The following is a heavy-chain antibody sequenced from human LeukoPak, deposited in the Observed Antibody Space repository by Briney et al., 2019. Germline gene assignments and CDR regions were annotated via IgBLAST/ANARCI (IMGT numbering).Heavy chain of an antibody. Sequence: SETLSLTCAVYGGSFSGYYWNWIRQPPGKGLEWIGEINHSATTNYNPSLKSRVTISVDTSKNQFSLKLSSVTAADTAVYYCARGRKTIFGVARTYHYYGMDVWGQGTTVTVSS. CDR3: ARGRKTIFGVARTYHYYGMDV. J-gene: IGHJ6*02. CDR1: GGSFSGYY. D-gene: IGHD3-3*01. V-gene: IGHV4-34*01. CDR2: INHSATT.